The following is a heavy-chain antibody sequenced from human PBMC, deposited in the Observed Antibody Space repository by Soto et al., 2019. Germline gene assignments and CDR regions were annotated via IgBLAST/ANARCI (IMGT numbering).Heavy chain of an antibody. J-gene: IGHJ4*02. CDR1: GFTFRSYA. Sequence: GSLRLSCAASGFTFRSYAMSWVRQAQGKGLEWVSAISGSGGSTYYADSVKGRFTISRDNSKNTLYLQMSSLRAEDTAVYYCAKDPPYYYDSSGYSYLLADYWGQGTLVTAPQ. CDR2: ISGSGGST. CDR3: AKDPPYYYDSSGYSYLLADY. V-gene: IGHV3-23*01. D-gene: IGHD3-22*01.